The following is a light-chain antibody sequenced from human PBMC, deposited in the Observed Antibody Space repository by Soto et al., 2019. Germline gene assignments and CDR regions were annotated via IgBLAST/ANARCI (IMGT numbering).Light chain of an antibody. CDR2: GAS. CDR3: QQYNNWPPGT. V-gene: IGKV3-15*01. Sequence: EIVMTQSPATLSVSPGERATLSCRASQSVSSNLAWYQQKPDQAPRLLIYGASTRATGIPARFSGSGSGTEFTLTISSLQSEDFAVYYCQQYNNWPPGTFGPGTKVDIK. J-gene: IGKJ3*01. CDR1: QSVSSN.